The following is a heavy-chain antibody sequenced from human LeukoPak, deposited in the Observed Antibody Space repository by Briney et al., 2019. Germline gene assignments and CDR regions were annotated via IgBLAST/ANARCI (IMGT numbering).Heavy chain of an antibody. V-gene: IGHV3-30-3*01. CDR3: ARGGYDLSGSYHYGMDV. CDR1: GFTFNSYT. Sequence: GRSLRLSCAAPGFTFNSYTMHWVRQAPGKGLEWVAAMSSDGNKKFYAEYVKGRFTISRDNSENTLYLEMNSLRGEDTAVYYCARGGYDLSGSYHYGMDVWGQGTTVTVSS. CDR2: MSSDGNKK. J-gene: IGHJ6*02. D-gene: IGHD3-10*01.